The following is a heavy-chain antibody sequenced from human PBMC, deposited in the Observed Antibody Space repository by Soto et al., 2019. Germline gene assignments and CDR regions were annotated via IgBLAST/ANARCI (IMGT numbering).Heavy chain of an antibody. Sequence: QVQLVQSGAEVKKPGSSVKVSCKASGGTFSSYAISWVRQAPGQGLEWMGGIIPIFGTANYAQKFQGRVTITADEAKSTAYMALRSLSSEDTAVTDWARGSGSYINHAFDIWGQGTLVTVSS. D-gene: IGHD1-26*01. CDR3: ARGSGSYINHAFDI. CDR2: IIPIFGTA. J-gene: IGHJ3*02. V-gene: IGHV1-69*01. CDR1: GGTFSSYA.